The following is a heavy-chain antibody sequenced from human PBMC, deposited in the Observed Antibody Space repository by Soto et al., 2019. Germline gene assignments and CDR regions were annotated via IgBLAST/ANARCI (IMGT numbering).Heavy chain of an antibody. CDR3: ARVEGNYDILTGHPLYYFDY. Sequence: SETLSLTCAVSGGSISSSNWWSWVRQPPGKGLEWIGEIYHSGSTNYNPSLKSRVTISVDKSKNQFSLKLSSVTAADTAVYYCARVEGNYDILTGHPLYYFDYWGQGTLVTVSS. D-gene: IGHD3-9*01. CDR2: IYHSGST. J-gene: IGHJ4*02. V-gene: IGHV4-4*02. CDR1: GGSISSSNW.